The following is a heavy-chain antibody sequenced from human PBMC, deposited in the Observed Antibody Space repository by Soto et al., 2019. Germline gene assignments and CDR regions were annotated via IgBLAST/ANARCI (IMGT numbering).Heavy chain of an antibody. CDR3: ARATYSSGWYGLKNWFDP. D-gene: IGHD6-19*01. J-gene: IGHJ5*02. CDR1: GGSISSSSYY. CDR2: IYYSGST. Sequence: SETLSLTCTVSGGSISSSSYYWGWIRQPPGKGLEWIGSIYYSGSTYYNPSLKSRVTISVDTSKNQFSLKLSSVTAADTAVYYCARATYSSGWYGLKNWFDPWGQGTLVTVSS. V-gene: IGHV4-39*01.